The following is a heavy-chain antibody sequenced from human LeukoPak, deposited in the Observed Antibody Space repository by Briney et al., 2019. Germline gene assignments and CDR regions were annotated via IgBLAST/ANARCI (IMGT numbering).Heavy chain of an antibody. CDR1: GFTFSSYA. D-gene: IGHD6-19*01. CDR2: ISYDGSNK. V-gene: IGHV3-30*04. Sequence: PGRSLRLSCAASGFTFSSYAMHWVRQAPGKGLEWVAVISYDGSNKYHADSVKGRFTISRDNSKNSLYLQMSSLRVEDTAVYYRAKDSRRTSSGWLPPLDYWGQGILVTVSS. J-gene: IGHJ4*02. CDR3: AKDSRRTSSGWLPPLDY.